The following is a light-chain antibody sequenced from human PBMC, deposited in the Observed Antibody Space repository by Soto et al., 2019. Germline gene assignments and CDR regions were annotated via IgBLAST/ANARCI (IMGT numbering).Light chain of an antibody. CDR3: QQYGSSPGFT. V-gene: IGKV3-20*01. Sequence: EIVLTQSPGTLSSSPGERATLSCRASQSVSSSYLAWYQQKPRQAPRLLIYGASSRATGIPDRCSGSGSGRDFTLPTSRLEPEDFAVYYCQQYGSSPGFTFGPGTKVDIK. CDR1: QSVSSSY. J-gene: IGKJ3*01. CDR2: GAS.